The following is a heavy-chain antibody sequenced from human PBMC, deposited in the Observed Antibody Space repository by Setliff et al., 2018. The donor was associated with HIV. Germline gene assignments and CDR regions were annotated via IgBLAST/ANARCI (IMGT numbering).Heavy chain of an antibody. J-gene: IGHJ4*02. CDR1: GFVFEDYA. D-gene: IGHD3-10*01. Sequence: GGSLRLSCVASGFVFEDYAIHWVRQAPGKGLEWVALMNWDGTITYYSDSVKGRFTIARDNSKNSLYMQLNSLRPEDTALYYCATDDADGSIDHWGLGTLVTVSS. V-gene: IGHV3-43D*04. CDR2: MNWDGTIT. CDR3: ATDDADGSIDH.